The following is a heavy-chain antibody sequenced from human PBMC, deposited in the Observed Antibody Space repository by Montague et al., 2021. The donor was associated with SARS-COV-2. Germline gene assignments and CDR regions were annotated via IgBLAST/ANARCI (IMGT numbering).Heavy chain of an antibody. CDR3: ARDSDYYVSSGGYYYGMDV. V-gene: IGHV4-59*01. D-gene: IGHD3-22*01. Sequence: SETLSLTCTVSGGSISSYYWSWIRQPPGKGLEWIGYIYYSGSTNYNPSLKSRVTISVDTSKNQFSLKLSSVTAADTAVYYCARDSDYYVSSGGYYYGMDVWGQGTPVTVSS. J-gene: IGHJ6*02. CDR1: GGSISSYY. CDR2: IYYSGST.